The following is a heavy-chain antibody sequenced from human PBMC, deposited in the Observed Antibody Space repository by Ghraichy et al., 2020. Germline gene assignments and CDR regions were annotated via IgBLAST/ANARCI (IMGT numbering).Heavy chain of an antibody. CDR1: GGSISSSSYY. J-gene: IGHJ4*02. CDR2: IYYSGST. D-gene: IGHD2-15*01. CDR3: ARQGDIVGTFDY. V-gene: IGHV4-39*01. Sequence: SETLSLTCTVSGGSISSSSYYWGWIRQPPGKGLEWIGSIYYSGSTYYNPSLKSRVTISVDTSKNQFSLKLSSVTAADTAVYYCARQGDIVGTFDYWGQGTLVTVSS.